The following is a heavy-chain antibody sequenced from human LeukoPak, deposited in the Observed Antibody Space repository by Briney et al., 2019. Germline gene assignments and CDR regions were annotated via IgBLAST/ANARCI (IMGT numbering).Heavy chain of an antibody. D-gene: IGHD5-18*01. V-gene: IGHV3-11*01. CDR2: ISSSDSTI. Sequence: GGSLRLSCAASGFTFSDYYMCWIRQAPGKGLEWVSYISSSDSTIYYADSVKGRFTISRDNAKNSLYLQMNSLRAEDTAVYYCARGGGGYSYGPRPYYFDHWGQGTLVTVSS. CDR3: ARGGGGYSYGPRPYYFDH. J-gene: IGHJ4*02. CDR1: GFTFSDYY.